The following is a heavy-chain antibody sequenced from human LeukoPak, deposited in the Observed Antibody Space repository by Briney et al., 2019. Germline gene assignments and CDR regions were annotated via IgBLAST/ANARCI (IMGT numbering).Heavy chain of an antibody. J-gene: IGHJ5*02. CDR2: IYHSGST. V-gene: IGHV4-38-2*02. D-gene: IGHD2-15*01. Sequence: PSETLSLTCSVSGYAISSGYFWGWIRQPPGKGLEWIGTIYHSGSTYYNPSLKSRVTISVDASKNQFSLKLSSVTAADTAVYYCARGAYVLGMVVVAVREYNWFGPWGQGTLVTVSS. CDR1: GYAISSGYF. CDR3: ARGAYVLGMVVVAVREYNWFGP.